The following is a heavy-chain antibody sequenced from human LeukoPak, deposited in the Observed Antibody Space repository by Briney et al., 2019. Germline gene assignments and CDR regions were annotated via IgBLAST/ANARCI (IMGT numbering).Heavy chain of an antibody. Sequence: GGSLRLSCAAYGFTFSSYSMNWVRQAPGKGLEWVSYISSSSSTIYYADSVEGRFTISRDNAKNSLYLQMNSLRAEDTAVYYCARYGEYDPGYFDYWGQGTLVTVSS. J-gene: IGHJ4*02. V-gene: IGHV3-48*01. CDR1: GFTFSSYS. D-gene: IGHD2/OR15-2a*01. CDR2: ISSSSSTI. CDR3: ARYGEYDPGYFDY.